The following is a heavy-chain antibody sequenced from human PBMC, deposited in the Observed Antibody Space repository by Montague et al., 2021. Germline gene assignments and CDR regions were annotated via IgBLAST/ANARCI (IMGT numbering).Heavy chain of an antibody. CDR2: VDCTESS. CDR3: AGTDLAGEGLDV. D-gene: IGHD3-10*01. V-gene: IGHV4-39*02. J-gene: IGHJ4*01. Sequence: SETLSLTCAVSGASFTDKSYHWSWIRQAPGKGLEWIGSVDCTESSELNPSLRSRVTISVDKPKSTLSLKLTSVTAADTAVYFCAGTDLAGEGLDVWGHGVMVTVSS. CDR1: GASFTDKSYH.